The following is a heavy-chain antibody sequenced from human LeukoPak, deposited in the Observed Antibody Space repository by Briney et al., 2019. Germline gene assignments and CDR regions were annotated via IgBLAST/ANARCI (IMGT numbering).Heavy chain of an antibody. J-gene: IGHJ5*02. CDR3: ARQGGFLEWRIGQRWFDP. V-gene: IGHV5-51*01. Sequence: GESLKISCKGSGYSFTSYWIGWVRQMPGKGLEWMGIIYPGDSDTRYSPSFQGQVTISADKSISTAYLQWSSLKASDTAMYYCARQGGFLEWRIGQRWFDPWGQGTLVTASS. D-gene: IGHD3-3*01. CDR1: GYSFTSYW. CDR2: IYPGDSDT.